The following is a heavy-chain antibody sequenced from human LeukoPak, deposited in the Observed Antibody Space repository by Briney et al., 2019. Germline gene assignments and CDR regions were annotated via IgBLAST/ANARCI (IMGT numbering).Heavy chain of an antibody. D-gene: IGHD5-18*01. J-gene: IGHJ3*02. CDR1: GLTFSSYA. CDR2: VSGSGGRT. V-gene: IGHV3-23*01. Sequence: GGSLRLSCAASGLTFSSYAMSWVRQAPRKGLDWISAVSGSGGRTYYADSVKGRFTIFRDNSKNILFPQMNRLKAEDTAVYYCAKDGGYAYGYNGFDIWGQGTMVTVSS. CDR3: AKDGGYAYGYNGFDI.